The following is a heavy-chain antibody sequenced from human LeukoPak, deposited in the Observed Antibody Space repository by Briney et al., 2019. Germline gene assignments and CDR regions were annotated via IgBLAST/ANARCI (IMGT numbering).Heavy chain of an antibody. Sequence: PGGSLRLSCSTSGFTFNSYEMNWVRQAPGKGLEWVAETSTRGSSRYYADSVKGRFTISRDNAKNSLYLQMNNLRAEDTAVYYCARVRAVAGAYYFDYWGQGTLVTVSS. J-gene: IGHJ4*02. CDR1: GFTFNSYE. D-gene: IGHD6-19*01. CDR3: ARVRAVAGAYYFDY. CDR2: TSTRGSSR. V-gene: IGHV3-48*03.